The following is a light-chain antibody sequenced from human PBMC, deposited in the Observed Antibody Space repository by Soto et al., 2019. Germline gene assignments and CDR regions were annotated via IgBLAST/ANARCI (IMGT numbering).Light chain of an antibody. CDR1: QSVSNN. CDR3: QQYNNWPPLT. V-gene: IGKV3-15*01. CDR2: GAS. Sequence: EIVMTQSPATLSVSPGERATLSCRASQSVSNNLAWYQQKPGQAPRLLIYGASTRATGIPARFSGSGSGTDFTLTISSLQSEDYAVYYCQQYNNWPPLTFSGGTKVEIK. J-gene: IGKJ4*01.